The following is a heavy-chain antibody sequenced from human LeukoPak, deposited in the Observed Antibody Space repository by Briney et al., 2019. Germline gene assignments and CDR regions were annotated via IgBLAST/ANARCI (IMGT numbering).Heavy chain of an antibody. CDR2: IFYSGDT. V-gene: IGHV4-39*01. CDR1: GASIRSSTHY. CDR3: SRRGTTSSIGWFDP. D-gene: IGHD3-16*01. J-gene: IGHJ5*02. Sequence: SETLSLTCSVSGASIRSSTHYWAWLRQAPGTGLEWVGRIFYSGDTYYNPSLRSRLTIAVDTSKNQFSLNLASVTASDTGTYFCSRRGTTSSIGWFDPWGQGSPVIVSS.